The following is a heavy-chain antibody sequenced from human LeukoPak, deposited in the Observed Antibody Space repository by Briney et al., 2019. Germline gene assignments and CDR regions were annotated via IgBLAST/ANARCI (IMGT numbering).Heavy chain of an antibody. V-gene: IGHV3-30*02. CDR1: GFTFSRYG. CDR2: IRYDGSNK. Sequence: SGGSLRLSCAASGFTFSRYGMQWVRQAPAKGLEGVAFIRYDGSNKYYADSVKGRFTICRDNSKNSLYLQMNSLIGKDVAVYYCAKGDDIFTGYYDYWGQGTLVTVSS. J-gene: IGHJ4*02. CDR3: AKGDDIFTGYYDY. D-gene: IGHD3-9*01.